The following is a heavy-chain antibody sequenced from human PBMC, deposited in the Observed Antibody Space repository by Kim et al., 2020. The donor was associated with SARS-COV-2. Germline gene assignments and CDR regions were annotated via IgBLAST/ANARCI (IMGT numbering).Heavy chain of an antibody. J-gene: IGHJ4*02. Sequence: GGSLRLSCAASGFTFSNAWMSWVRQAPGKGLEWVGRIKSKTDGGTTDYAAPVKGRFTISRDDSKNTLYLQMNSLKTEDTAVYYCTTDQDYDILTGYYPFDYWGQGTLVTVPS. D-gene: IGHD3-9*01. CDR1: GFTFSNAW. V-gene: IGHV3-15*01. CDR2: IKSKTDGGTT. CDR3: TTDQDYDILTGYYPFDY.